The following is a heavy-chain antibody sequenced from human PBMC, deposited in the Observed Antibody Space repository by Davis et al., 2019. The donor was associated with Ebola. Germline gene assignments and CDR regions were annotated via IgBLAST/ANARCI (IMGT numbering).Heavy chain of an antibody. CDR3: ARDHRGDYGWYFDL. D-gene: IGHD4-17*01. CDR2: IYYSGST. J-gene: IGHJ2*01. CDR1: GDSISSYY. Sequence: SETLSLTCTVSGDSISSYYWSWIRQPPGKGLEWIGYIYYSGSTYYNPSLKSRVTISVDTSKNQFSLKLSSVTAADTAVYYCARDHRGDYGWYFDLWGRGTLVTVSS. V-gene: IGHV4-59*12.